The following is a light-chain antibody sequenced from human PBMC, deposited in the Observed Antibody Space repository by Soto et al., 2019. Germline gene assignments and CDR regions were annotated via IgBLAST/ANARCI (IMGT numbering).Light chain of an antibody. CDR1: QSVSNW. J-gene: IGKJ1*01. CDR3: QQSYSTPWT. Sequence: DIQMTQSPSTLSASVGDRVTITCRASQSVSNWLAWYQQKPGKAPTLLIYDVSRLETGVPSRFSGSGSGTDCTLTISSLQPEDFASYYCQQSYSTPWTFGQGTKVDI. CDR2: DVS. V-gene: IGKV1-5*01.